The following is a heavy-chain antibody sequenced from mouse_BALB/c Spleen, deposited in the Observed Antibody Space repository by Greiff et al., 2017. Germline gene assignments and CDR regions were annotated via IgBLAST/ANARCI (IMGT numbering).Heavy chain of an antibody. D-gene: IGHD2-4*01. CDR1: GFTFSSYT. CDR2: ISSGGSYT. Sequence: EVQRVESGGGLVKPGGSLKLSCAASGFTFSSYTMSWVRQTPEKRLEWVATISSGGSYTYYPDSVKGRFTISRDNAKNTLYLQMSSLKSEDTAMYYCTRDDSSWFAYWGQGTLVTVSA. V-gene: IGHV5-6-4*01. CDR3: TRDDSSWFAY. J-gene: IGHJ3*01.